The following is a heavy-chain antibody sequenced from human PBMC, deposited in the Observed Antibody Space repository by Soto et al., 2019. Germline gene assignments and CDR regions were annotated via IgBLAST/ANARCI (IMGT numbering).Heavy chain of an antibody. CDR1: GFTFSSYW. Sequence: LRLSCAASGFTFSSYWMYWVRQAPGKGLVWVSRIDTDGSTTSYADSVKGRFTISRDNAKNTLYLQMNSLRAEDTAVYYCARINYMDAWGKGTALTVSS. CDR2: IDTDGSTT. V-gene: IGHV3-74*01. J-gene: IGHJ6*03. CDR3: ARINYMDA.